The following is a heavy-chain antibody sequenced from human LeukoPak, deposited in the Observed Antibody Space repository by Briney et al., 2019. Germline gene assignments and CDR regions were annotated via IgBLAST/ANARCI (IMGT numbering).Heavy chain of an antibody. D-gene: IGHD3-16*01. J-gene: IGHJ6*03. Sequence: ASVKVSCKASGYSFTSNVISWVRQAPGQGLEWMGWISAYNGNTNYAQKLQGRVTMTTDTSTSTAYMELRSLRSDDTAVYYCARGRNVWGSYRPPYYYYMDVWGKGTTVTVSS. CDR3: ARGRNVWGSYRPPYYYYMDV. V-gene: IGHV1-18*01. CDR2: ISAYNGNT. CDR1: GYSFTSNV.